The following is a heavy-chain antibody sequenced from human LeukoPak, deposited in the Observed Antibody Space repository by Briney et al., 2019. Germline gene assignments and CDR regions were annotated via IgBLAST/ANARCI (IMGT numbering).Heavy chain of an antibody. J-gene: IGHJ4*02. V-gene: IGHV4-30-4*08. CDR3: ARDIQRGRGWFDY. CDR1: GGSISSGDYY. Sequence: SETLSLTCTVSGGSISSGDYYWSWIRQPPGKGLEWIGYIYYSGSTYYNPSLKSRVTISVDTSKNQFSLKLSSVTAADTAVYYCARDIQRGRGWFDYWGQGTLVTVSS. CDR2: IYYSGST. D-gene: IGHD2-15*01.